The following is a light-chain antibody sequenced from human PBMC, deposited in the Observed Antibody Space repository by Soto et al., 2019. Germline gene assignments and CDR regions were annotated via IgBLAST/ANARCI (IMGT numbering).Light chain of an antibody. CDR2: KAS. V-gene: IGKV1-5*03. Sequence: DIQMTQSPSTLSASVGDRVTITCRASQSISNWLAWYQQKPVKAPKLLIYKASNLKSGVPSRFSGSGSGTEFTLTISSLQPDDFETYYCQEYTSASSSFGQGTKLEIK. J-gene: IGKJ2*01. CDR1: QSISNW. CDR3: QEYTSASSS.